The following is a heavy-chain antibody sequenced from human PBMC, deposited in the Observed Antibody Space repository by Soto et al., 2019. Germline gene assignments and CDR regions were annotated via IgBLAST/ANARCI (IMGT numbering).Heavy chain of an antibody. Sequence: SETLSLTYAVSGGSISSGGYSWSWIRQPQGKGLEWIGYIYNSGSTYYSPSLKRRDTISVDRSKNQLYLKPSSVTAADTAVYYCARTPDIWGQGTMVT. CDR3: ARTPDI. J-gene: IGHJ3*02. CDR2: IYNSGST. CDR1: GGSISSGGYS. V-gene: IGHV4-30-2*01.